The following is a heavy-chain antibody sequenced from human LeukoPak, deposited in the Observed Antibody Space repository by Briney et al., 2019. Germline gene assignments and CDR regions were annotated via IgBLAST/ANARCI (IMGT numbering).Heavy chain of an antibody. CDR3: AELGITMIGGV. D-gene: IGHD3-10*02. J-gene: IGHJ6*04. CDR1: GFTFSSYA. V-gene: IGHV3-23*01. Sequence: GGSLRLSCAASGFTFSSYAMSWVRQAPGKGLEWVSTFSGSGLSTYYADSVKGRFTISRDNSKNTLYLQMNSLRAEDTAVYYCAELGITMIGGVWGKGTTVTISS. CDR2: FSGSGLST.